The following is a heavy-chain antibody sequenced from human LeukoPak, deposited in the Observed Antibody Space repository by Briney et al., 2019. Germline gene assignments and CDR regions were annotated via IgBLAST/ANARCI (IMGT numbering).Heavy chain of an antibody. Sequence: GGSLRLSCAASGFTFSGSAMHWVRQASGEGLEWVGRIRSKANSYATAYAASVKGRFTISRDDSKNTAYLQMNSLKTEDTAVYYCTRRAVTGDYWGQGTLVTVSS. CDR3: TRRAVTGDY. CDR2: IRSKANSYAT. V-gene: IGHV3-73*01. J-gene: IGHJ4*02. CDR1: GFTFSGSA. D-gene: IGHD2-21*02.